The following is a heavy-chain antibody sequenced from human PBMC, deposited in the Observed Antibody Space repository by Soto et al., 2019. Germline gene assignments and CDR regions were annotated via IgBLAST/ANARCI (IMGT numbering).Heavy chain of an antibody. D-gene: IGHD3-10*01. CDR2: INPDGRDE. CDR1: GLPFSSHY. CDR3: ARDTWLRLDY. Sequence: EVQLVESGGGLVQPGGSLRLSCAASGLPFSSHYMSWIRQAPGRGLEWVAKINPDGRDEQYADAVRGRFTVSRDNTKNLVFLQRKGLRVDDTAVYYCARDTWLRLDYWGQGNLVTVSS. V-gene: IGHV3-7*04. J-gene: IGHJ4*02.